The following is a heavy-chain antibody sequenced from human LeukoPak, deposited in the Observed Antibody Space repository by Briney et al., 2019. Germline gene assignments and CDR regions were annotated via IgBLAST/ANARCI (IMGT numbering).Heavy chain of an antibody. V-gene: IGHV3-33*08. CDR1: GFTFSSYD. Sequence: TGGSLRLSCSASGFTFSSYDMHWVRQAPGKGLGWVALIWYDGSNKYYADSVKGRFTISRDNSKNTRYLQMNSLRAEDTALYYCATAGSGTYADYWGLGTLVTVSS. D-gene: IGHD1-26*01. CDR2: IWYDGSNK. J-gene: IGHJ4*02. CDR3: ATAGSGTYADY.